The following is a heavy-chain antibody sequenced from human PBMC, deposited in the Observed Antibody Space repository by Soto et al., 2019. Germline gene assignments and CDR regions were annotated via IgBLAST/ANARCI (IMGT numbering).Heavy chain of an antibody. CDR3: AKGNSWSPALVLDI. CDR1: GFTLSNYA. J-gene: IGHJ3*02. Sequence: PGGSLRLSCAASGFTLSNYAVNWVRQAPGKGLEWVSYISSDSRYIYYGDSVKGRFTISRDNARNSVYLQMNSLRDEDTAVYYCAKGNSWSPALVLDIWGQGTMVTVSS. V-gene: IGHV3-48*02. D-gene: IGHD1-7*01. CDR2: ISSDSRYI.